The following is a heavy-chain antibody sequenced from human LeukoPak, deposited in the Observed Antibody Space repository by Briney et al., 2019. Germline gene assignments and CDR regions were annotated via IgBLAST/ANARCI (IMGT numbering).Heavy chain of an antibody. CDR2: IIPIFGTA. D-gene: IGHD6-19*01. Sequence: SVKVSCKASGGTFSSYAISWVRQAPGQGLEWMGGIIPIFGTANYAQKFQGRVTTTADKSTSTAYMELSSLRSEDTAVYYCARGTIAVAGYFDYWGQGTLVTVSS. CDR1: GGTFSSYA. J-gene: IGHJ4*02. V-gene: IGHV1-69*06. CDR3: ARGTIAVAGYFDY.